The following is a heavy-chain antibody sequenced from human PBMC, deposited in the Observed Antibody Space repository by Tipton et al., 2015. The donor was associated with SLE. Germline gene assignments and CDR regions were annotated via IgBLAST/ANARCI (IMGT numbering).Heavy chain of an antibody. CDR3: ARSTQWELNY. J-gene: IGHJ4*02. CDR1: GGSISSSSYS. V-gene: IGHV4-61*01. Sequence: TLSLTCTVSGGSISSSSYSWSWIRQPPGKGLEWIGYIYYSGSTNYNPSLKSRVTISVDTSKNQFSLKPSSVTAADTAVYFCARSTQWELNYWGQGTLVTVSS. CDR2: IYYSGST. D-gene: IGHD1-26*01.